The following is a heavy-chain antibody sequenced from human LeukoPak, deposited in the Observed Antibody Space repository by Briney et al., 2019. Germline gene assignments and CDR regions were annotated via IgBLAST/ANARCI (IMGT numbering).Heavy chain of an antibody. CDR1: GFTFNSYW. D-gene: IGHD3-10*01. J-gene: IGHJ4*02. V-gene: IGHV3-7*03. CDR2: IKHDGSEK. Sequence: GGSLRLSCAASGFTFNSYWMSWVRQAPGRGLEWVANIKHDGSEKNYVDSVKGRFTISRDNAKNSLYLQMNSLRAEDTAVYYCARTPMVRGVIGYYFDYWGQGTLVTVSS. CDR3: ARTPMVRGVIGYYFDY.